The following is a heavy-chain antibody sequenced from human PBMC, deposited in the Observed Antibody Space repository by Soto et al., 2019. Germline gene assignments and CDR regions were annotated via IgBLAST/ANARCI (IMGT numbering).Heavy chain of an antibody. CDR1: VFAITDDH. V-gene: IGHV1-2*02. CDR2: ISPKSGGA. CDR3: ASCHRGLRCHLDS. D-gene: IGHD4-17*01. Sequence: VPSRDGVFAITDDHSHSVRQAPGQGLEYMGWISPKSGGAAYAQKFRGRVTMTRDTSVNLAYLHLSILTSDDTAVYFCASCHRGLRCHLDSWGKGNLVIVCS. J-gene: IGHJ4*02.